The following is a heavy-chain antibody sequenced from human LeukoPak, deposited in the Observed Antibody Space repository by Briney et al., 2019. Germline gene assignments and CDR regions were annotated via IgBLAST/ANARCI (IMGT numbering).Heavy chain of an antibody. CDR3: ARQNYGAAPLRY. V-gene: IGHV4-59*08. Sequence: PSETLSLTCTVSGGSISSYYWSWIRQPPGKGLEWIGYIYYSGSTNYNPSLKSRVTISVDTSKNQFSLKLSSVPAADTAVYYCARQNYGAAPLRYSGQGTPVTVSS. D-gene: IGHD4/OR15-4a*01. CDR1: GGSISSYY. CDR2: IYYSGST. J-gene: IGHJ4*02.